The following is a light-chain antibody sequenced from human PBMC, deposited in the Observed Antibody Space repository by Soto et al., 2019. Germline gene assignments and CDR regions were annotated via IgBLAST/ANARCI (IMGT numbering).Light chain of an antibody. Sequence: DIQVTQSPPTLSASVGDRVTITCRASQTIDSWLAWYQQRPGKPPNLLIYKASTLASGVPSRFSGSGSGTEFTLTINSLQPDDFATYYCQQYHIYSGTFGQGTKVDIK. CDR3: QQYHIYSGT. V-gene: IGKV1-5*03. CDR2: KAS. CDR1: QTIDSW. J-gene: IGKJ1*01.